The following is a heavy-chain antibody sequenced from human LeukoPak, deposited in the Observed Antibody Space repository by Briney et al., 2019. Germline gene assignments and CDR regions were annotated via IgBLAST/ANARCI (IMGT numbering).Heavy chain of an antibody. CDR1: NVSISSYY. CDR3: ARQPRNMGAYYFDY. CDR2: IYYTGST. V-gene: IGHV4-59*08. D-gene: IGHD1-26*01. Sequence: SETLSLTCTVSNVSISSYYWSWIRQPPGKGLEWIGYIYYTGSTKYNPSLKSRVTISVDTSKNQFSLRLSSVTAADTAVYYCARQPRNMGAYYFDYWGQGTLVTVSS. J-gene: IGHJ4*02.